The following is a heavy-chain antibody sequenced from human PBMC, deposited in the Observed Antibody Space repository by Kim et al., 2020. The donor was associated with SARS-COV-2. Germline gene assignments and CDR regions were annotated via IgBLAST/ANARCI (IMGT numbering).Heavy chain of an antibody. J-gene: IGHJ4*02. CDR2: NK. CDR3: ARDLFHTGFDY. V-gene: IGHV1-3*01. D-gene: IGHD2-8*02. Sequence: NKEFSQPVQGRAPVTRDTSANTASMELSSLGSEDTAVYYCARDLFHTGFDYWGQGTLVAVSS.